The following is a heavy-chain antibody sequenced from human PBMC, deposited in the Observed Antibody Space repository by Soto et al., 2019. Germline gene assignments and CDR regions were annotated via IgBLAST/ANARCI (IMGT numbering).Heavy chain of an antibody. CDR1: GGTFGNSA. CDR3: ARDGDPQSAFWSGPLGGGRFDP. CDR2: IVPMFGTA. Sequence: QVQLVQSGAEVKKPGSSVNVSCKTSGGTFGNSAVTWVRQAPGQGLEWLGGIVPMFGTANYAQKFQGRVTITADESTITAGMERSSLNTDDTAVYYCARDGDPQSAFWSGPLGGGRFDPWGQGTLVTVSS. V-gene: IGHV1-69*12. J-gene: IGHJ5*02. D-gene: IGHD3-3*01.